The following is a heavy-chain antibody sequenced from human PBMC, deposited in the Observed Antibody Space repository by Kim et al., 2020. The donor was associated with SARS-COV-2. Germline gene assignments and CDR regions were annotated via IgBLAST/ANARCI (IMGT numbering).Heavy chain of an antibody. Sequence: YYNTSRKCRVTISLESSKNQLYLKLKPVTAADTAVYYCARIYSGYDAFDYWGQGILVTVSS. J-gene: IGHJ4*02. V-gene: IGHV4-39*07. CDR3: ARIYSGYDAFDY. D-gene: IGHD5-12*01.